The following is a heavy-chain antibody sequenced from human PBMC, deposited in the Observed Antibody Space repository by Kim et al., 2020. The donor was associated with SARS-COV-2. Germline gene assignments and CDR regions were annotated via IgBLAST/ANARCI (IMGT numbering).Heavy chain of an antibody. CDR1: GFTFSSFD. CDR2: FTSGATNT. V-gene: IGHV3-23*01. Sequence: GGCLRLSCATSGFTFSSFDMTWVRQAPGKGLEWVSTFTSGATNTYYTDSVKGRFTLSRDNSKSTVYLQMNSLRVEDTAIYYCGNTGGGGGGELGWGQGTL. D-gene: IGHD7-27*01. J-gene: IGHJ4*02. CDR3: GNTGGGGGGELG.